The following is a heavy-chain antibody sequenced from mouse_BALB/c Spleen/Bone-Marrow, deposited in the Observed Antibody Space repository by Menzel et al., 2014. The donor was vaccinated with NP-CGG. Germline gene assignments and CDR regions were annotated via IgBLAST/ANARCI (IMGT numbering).Heavy chain of an antibody. Sequence: VHVKQSGAELVKPGASVKLSCTVSGFNIKDTYMHWVKQRPEQGLEWIGRIDPANGNTKYDPKFQGKATITADTSSNTAYLQLSSLTSEDTAVYYCASYRYAWYFDVWGAGTTVTVSS. V-gene: IGHV14-3*02. CDR2: IDPANGNT. CDR1: GFNIKDTY. J-gene: IGHJ1*01. D-gene: IGHD2-14*01. CDR3: ASYRYAWYFDV.